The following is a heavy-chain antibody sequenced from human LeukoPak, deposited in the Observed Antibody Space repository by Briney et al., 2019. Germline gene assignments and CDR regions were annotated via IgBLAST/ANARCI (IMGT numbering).Heavy chain of an antibody. V-gene: IGHV3-21*01. CDR3: ARAKDDFCDY. CDR1: GFTFSSYS. J-gene: IGHJ4*02. D-gene: IGHD3/OR15-3a*01. Sequence: PGGSLRLSCAACGFTFSSYSMNWVRQDPGKGLEWVSSIRSSISYTYYADSVKGRFTISKDNAKNSLYLQMNSLTAEDTAVYYCARAKDDFCDYWGQGTLVTVSS. CDR2: IRSSISYT.